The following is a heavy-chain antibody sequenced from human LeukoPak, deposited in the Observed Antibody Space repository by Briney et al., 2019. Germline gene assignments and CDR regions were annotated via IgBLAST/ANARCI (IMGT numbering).Heavy chain of an antibody. Sequence: GGSLRLSCAASGFTFSSYAMIWVRQAPGKGLEWVSAISGSGGSTYYADSVKGRFTISRDNSKNTLYLQMNSLRAEDTAVYYCAKVHRDGYNLDYWGQGTLVTVSS. V-gene: IGHV3-23*01. J-gene: IGHJ4*02. CDR3: AKVHRDGYNLDY. D-gene: IGHD5-24*01. CDR2: ISGSGGST. CDR1: GFTFSSYA.